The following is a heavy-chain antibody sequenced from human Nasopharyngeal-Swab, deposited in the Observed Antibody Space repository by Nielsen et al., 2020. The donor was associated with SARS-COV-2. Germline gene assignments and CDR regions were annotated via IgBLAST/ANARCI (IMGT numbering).Heavy chain of an antibody. CDR1: GFTFSSYG. CDR2: ISYDGSNK. J-gene: IGHJ4*02. V-gene: IGHV3-30*03. CDR3: ARGIQSGWGVIITSPLDY. D-gene: IGHD3-10*01. Sequence: GESLKISCAASGFTFSSYGMHWVRQAPGKGLEWVAVISYDGSNKYYPGSVKGRFTISRENAKNSLYLQMNSLRAGDTAVYYCARGIQSGWGVIITSPLDYWGQGTLVTVSS.